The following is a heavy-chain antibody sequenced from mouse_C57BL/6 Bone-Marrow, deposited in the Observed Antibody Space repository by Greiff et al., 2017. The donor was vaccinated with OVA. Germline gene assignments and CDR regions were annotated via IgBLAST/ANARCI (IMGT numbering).Heavy chain of an antibody. Sequence: QVQLQQPGAELVMPGASVKLSCKASGYTFTSYWMHWVKQRPGQGLEWIGEIDPSDSYTNYHQKFKGKSTLTVDKSSSTAYMQLSSLTSEDSAVYYCARWDGYYVKDYWGQGTTLTVSS. D-gene: IGHD2-3*01. J-gene: IGHJ2*01. CDR2: IDPSDSYT. V-gene: IGHV1-69*01. CDR3: ARWDGYYVKDY. CDR1: GYTFTSYW.